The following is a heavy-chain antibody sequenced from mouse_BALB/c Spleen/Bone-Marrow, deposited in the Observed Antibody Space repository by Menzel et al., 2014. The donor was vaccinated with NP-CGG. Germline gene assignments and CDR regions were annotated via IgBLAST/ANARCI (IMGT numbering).Heavy chain of an antibody. Sequence: EVQVVESGGGSVQPGGSRKLSCAASGFTFSSFGMHWVRQAPERGLEWVAYISSGSSTIYYADTAKGRFTISRDNPKNTLFLQMTSRRSEDTAMYYCATGTRDYWGQGTTLTVSS. J-gene: IGHJ2*01. CDR1: GFTFSSFG. V-gene: IGHV5-17*02. CDR2: ISSGSSTI. D-gene: IGHD4-1*01. CDR3: ATGTRDY.